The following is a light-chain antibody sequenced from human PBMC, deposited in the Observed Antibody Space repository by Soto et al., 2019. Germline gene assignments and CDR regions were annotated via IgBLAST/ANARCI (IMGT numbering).Light chain of an antibody. CDR2: GNF. J-gene: IGLJ3*02. Sequence: QSVLTQPPSVSGAPGQRVTISCAGSGSNIGASYDVHWYQQLPGTAPKLLIYGNFNRPSGVPDRFSGSKSGNTASLTVSGLLAEDEADYYCSSHAGIINVVFGGGTKLTVL. CDR3: SSHAGIINVV. CDR1: GSNIGASYD. V-gene: IGLV1-40*01.